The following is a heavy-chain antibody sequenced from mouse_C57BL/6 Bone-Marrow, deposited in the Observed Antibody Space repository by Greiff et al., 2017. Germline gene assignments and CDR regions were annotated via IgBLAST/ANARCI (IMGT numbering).Heavy chain of an antibody. CDR3: AKNGLTGTWFAY. J-gene: IGHJ3*01. Sequence: VQRVESGPGLVQPSQSLSITCTVSGFSLTSYGVHWVRQSPGKGLEWLGVIWRGGSTDYNAAFMSRLSITKDNSKSQVFFKMNSLQADDTAIYYCAKNGLTGTWFAYWGQGTLVTVSA. CDR1: GFSLTSYG. CDR2: IWRGGST. V-gene: IGHV2-5*01. D-gene: IGHD4-1*01.